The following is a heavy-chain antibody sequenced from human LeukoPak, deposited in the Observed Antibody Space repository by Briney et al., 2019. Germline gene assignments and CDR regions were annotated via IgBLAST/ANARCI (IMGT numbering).Heavy chain of an antibody. CDR1: GFAFTTYA. CDR3: GRPTKFWLIRGDGVDV. CDR2: IGAGGVAT. D-gene: IGHD3-10*01. J-gene: IGHJ6*02. Sequence: PGASLRIPCAASGFAFTTYAMTWVRQAPGKGLEWVSSIGAGGVATFYSDSVKGRFTISRDNSMNTLYLQMNSLRADDTAVYYCGRPTKFWLIRGDGVDVWGQGTTVTVSS. V-gene: IGHV3-23*01.